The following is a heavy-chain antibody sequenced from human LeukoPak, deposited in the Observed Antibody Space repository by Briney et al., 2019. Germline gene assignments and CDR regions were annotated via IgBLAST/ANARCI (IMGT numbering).Heavy chain of an antibody. V-gene: IGHV3-33*01. CDR2: IWYDGSNK. Sequence: GGSLRLSCAASGFTFSSYGMHWVRQAPGKGLEWVAVIWYDGSNKYYADSVKGRFTISRDNFKNTLYLQMNSLRAEDTAVYYCAREYARNVFDIWGQGTMVTVSS. CDR1: GFTFSSYG. CDR3: AREYARNVFDI. J-gene: IGHJ3*02.